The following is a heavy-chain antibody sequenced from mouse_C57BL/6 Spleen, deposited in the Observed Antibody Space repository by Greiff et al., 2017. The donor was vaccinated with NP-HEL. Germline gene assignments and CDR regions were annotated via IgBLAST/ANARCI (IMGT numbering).Heavy chain of an antibody. J-gene: IGHJ1*03. V-gene: IGHV14-4*01. CDR1: GFNIKDDY. CDR2: IDPENGDT. CDR3: TTDGTRYFDV. Sequence: EVQLQQSGAELVRPGASVKLSCTASGFNIKDDYMHWVKQRPEQGLEWIGWIDPENGDTEYASKFQGKATITADTSSNTAYLQLSSLTSEDPAVYYCTTDGTRYFDVWGTGTTVTVSS. D-gene: IGHD3-3*01.